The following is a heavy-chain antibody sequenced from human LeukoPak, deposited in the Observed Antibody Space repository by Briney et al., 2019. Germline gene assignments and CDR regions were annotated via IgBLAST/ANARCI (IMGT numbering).Heavy chain of an antibody. J-gene: IGHJ4*02. CDR3: AKSLYYYDSSGYFIYDY. V-gene: IGHV3-23*01. CDR1: GFTFSSYA. D-gene: IGHD3-22*01. CDR2: ISGSGGST. Sequence: GGSLRLSCVASGFTFSSYAMSWVRQAPGKGLEWVSAISGSGGSTYYADSVKGRFTISRDNSKNTLYLQMNSLRAEDTAVYYCAKSLYYYDSSGYFIYDYWGQGTLVTVSS.